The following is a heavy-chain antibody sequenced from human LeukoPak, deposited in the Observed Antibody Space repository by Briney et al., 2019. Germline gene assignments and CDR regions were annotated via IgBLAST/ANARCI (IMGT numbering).Heavy chain of an antibody. Sequence: PSETLSLTCAVYGGSFSGYYWSWIRQPPGKGLEWIGEINHSGNTNYNQSLKSRVTISVDTSKNQFSLKLSSVTAADTAVYYCARETFRVGNYYIDYWGQGTLVTVSS. CDR1: GGSFSGYY. V-gene: IGHV4-34*01. D-gene: IGHD3-16*01. J-gene: IGHJ4*02. CDR2: INHSGNT. CDR3: ARETFRVGNYYIDY.